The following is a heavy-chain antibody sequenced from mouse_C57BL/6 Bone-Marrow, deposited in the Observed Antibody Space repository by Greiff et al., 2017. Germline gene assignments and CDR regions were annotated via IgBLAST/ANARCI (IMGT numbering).Heavy chain of an antibody. D-gene: IGHD1-1*01. J-gene: IGHJ2*01. CDR1: GYAFTNYL. CDR2: INPGSGGT. Sequence: VQLQQSGAELVRPGTSVKVSCKASGYAFTNYLIEWVKQRPGQGLEWIGVINPGSGGTNYNEKFKGKATLTADQSSSTAYMQLSSLTSEDSAVYCWARRGTVVATWRAYYFDYWGQGTTLTVSS. V-gene: IGHV1-54*01. CDR3: ARRGTVVATWRAYYFDY.